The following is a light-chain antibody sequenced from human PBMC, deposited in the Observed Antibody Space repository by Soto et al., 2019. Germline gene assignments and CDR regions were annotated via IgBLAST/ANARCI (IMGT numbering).Light chain of an antibody. CDR1: QGIRND. J-gene: IGKJ1*01. V-gene: IGKV1-6*01. CDR2: AAS. CDR3: LQDYNYPRT. Sequence: AIQMTQSPSSLSASVGDTVTITCQASQGIRNDLGWYQQKPGKAPNLLIYAASSLQSGVPSRFSGSGSGTDFTLTISSLQPEDFATYYCLQDYNYPRTFGQGTKVDIK.